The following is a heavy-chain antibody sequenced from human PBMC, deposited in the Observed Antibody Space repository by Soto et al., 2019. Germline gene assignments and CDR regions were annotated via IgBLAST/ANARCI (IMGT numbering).Heavy chain of an antibody. Sequence: SETLSLTCTVSGGSINTYYWSWIRQPPGKGLEWIGFIYYSGNTYYNPSLKSRVAISVDTSRNQFSLKLSSVIAADTAVYYCERLRGGGSGFFNQGGRGPLATVP. J-gene: IGHJ1*01. CDR3: ERLRGGGSGFFNQ. CDR2: IYYSGNT. D-gene: IGHD2-2*01. CDR1: GGSINTYY. V-gene: IGHV4-59*01.